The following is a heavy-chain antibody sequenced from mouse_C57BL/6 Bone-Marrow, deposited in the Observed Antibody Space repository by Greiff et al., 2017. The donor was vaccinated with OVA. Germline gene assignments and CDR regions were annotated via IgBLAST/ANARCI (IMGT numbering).Heavy chain of an antibody. Sequence: VQLQQSGAELVKPGASVKLSYTASGFNIKDYYMHWVKQRTEQGLEWIGRIDPEDGETRYAPKFQGKATITADTSSNTASLQLSSLTSEDTAVYYCARLITRGHWGQGTLVTVSA. J-gene: IGHJ3*01. D-gene: IGHD1-1*01. V-gene: IGHV14-2*01. CDR2: IDPEDGET. CDR1: GFNIKDYY. CDR3: ARLITRGH.